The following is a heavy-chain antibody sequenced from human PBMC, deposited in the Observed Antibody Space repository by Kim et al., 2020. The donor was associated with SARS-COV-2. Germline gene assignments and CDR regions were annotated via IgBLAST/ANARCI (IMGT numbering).Heavy chain of an antibody. CDR3: VRDGRNLGAVH. CDR2: ITRDGDGS. CDR1: GFTFSDFA. V-gene: IGHV3-64D*08. Sequence: GGSLRLSCSASGFTFSDFAIHWVRRAPGMGLQYVSAITRDGDGSFYADTVIDRFTVLRDNSKSTLFLQMSDLRIEDTAIYYCVRDGRNLGAVHWGQGTLVSVS. D-gene: IGHD3-16*01. J-gene: IGHJ4*02.